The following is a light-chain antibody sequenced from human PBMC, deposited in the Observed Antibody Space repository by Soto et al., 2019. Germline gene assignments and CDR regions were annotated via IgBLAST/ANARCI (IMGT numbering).Light chain of an antibody. Sequence: ELVMTQSPATLSVSPGERATLSCRASQSVSSNLAWYQQKPGQAPRLLIYGASTRATGIPARVSGSGSGTEFTLTISSLQSEDFAVYYCQQYNNWPLTFGGGTKVEIK. CDR2: GAS. CDR1: QSVSSN. J-gene: IGKJ4*01. V-gene: IGKV3-15*01. CDR3: QQYNNWPLT.